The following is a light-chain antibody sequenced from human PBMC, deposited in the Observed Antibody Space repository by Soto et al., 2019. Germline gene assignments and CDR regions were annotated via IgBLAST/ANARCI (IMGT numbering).Light chain of an antibody. V-gene: IGLV1-40*01. CDR3: QSFDISLSGSWV. CDR1: SSNIGAPFD. CDR2: GNN. J-gene: IGLJ3*02. Sequence: QAVVTQPPSVSGAPGQRVTISCTGNSSNIGAPFDVHWYQQFPGTAPKLLIYGNNNRPSGVPDRFSGSKSGASASLAITGLQAEDEADYYCQSFDISLSGSWVFGGGTKLTVL.